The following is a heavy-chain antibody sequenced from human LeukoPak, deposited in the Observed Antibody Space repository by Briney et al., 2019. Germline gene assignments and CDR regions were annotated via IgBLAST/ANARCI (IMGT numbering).Heavy chain of an antibody. J-gene: IGHJ4*02. V-gene: IGHV1-46*01. CDR2: INPSGGST. D-gene: IGHD3-10*01. CDR3: AREGSGSYYNPLFDY. Sequence: ASVKVSCKASGYTFTSYYMHWVRQAPGQGLEWMGIINPSGGSTSYAQKFQGRVTMTRDTSTSTVYMELSSLRSEGTAVYYCAREGSGSYYNPLFDYWGQGTLVTVSS. CDR1: GYTFTSYY.